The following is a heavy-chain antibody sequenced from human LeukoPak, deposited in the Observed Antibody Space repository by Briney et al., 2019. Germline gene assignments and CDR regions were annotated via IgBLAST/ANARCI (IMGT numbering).Heavy chain of an antibody. D-gene: IGHD1-1*01. J-gene: IGHJ4*02. CDR3: ARGLSTGREDYFDY. CDR1: GASVSDGSYY. CDR2: LYYSGNT. Sequence: SETLSLTCPVSGASVSDGSYYWSWIRQPPGKGLEWLGYLYYSGNTNYSPSLSGRVSTSIDTSKNHFSLNLTSVTAADTAVYYCARGLSTGREDYFDYWGQGTLVSVSS. V-gene: IGHV4-61*03.